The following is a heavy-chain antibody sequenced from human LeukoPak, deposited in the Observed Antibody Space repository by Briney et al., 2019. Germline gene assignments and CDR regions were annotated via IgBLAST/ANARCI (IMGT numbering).Heavy chain of an antibody. CDR1: GGSISSGSYY. Sequence: PSQTLSLTCTVSGGSISSGSYYWSWIRQPAGKGLEWIGRIYTSGSTNYNPSLKSRVTISVDTSKNQFSLKLSSVTAADTAVYYCARPSRGGSQAFDYWGQGTLVTVSS. CDR3: ARPSRGGSQAFDY. D-gene: IGHD1-26*01. CDR2: IYTSGST. J-gene: IGHJ4*02. V-gene: IGHV4-61*02.